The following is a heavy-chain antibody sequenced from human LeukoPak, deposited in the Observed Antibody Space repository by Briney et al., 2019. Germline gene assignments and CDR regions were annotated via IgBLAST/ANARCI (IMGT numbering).Heavy chain of an antibody. CDR1: GFTFSSYW. CDR2: IKQDGSEK. D-gene: IGHD3-10*01. V-gene: IGHV3-7*01. J-gene: IGHJ4*02. Sequence: GGSLRLSCAASGFTFSSYWMSWVRQAPGKGLEWVANIKQDGSEKYYVDSVKGRFTISRDNAKNSLYLQMNSLRAEDTAVYHCARAGYYGSGSYYKRVDFDYWGQGTLVTVSS. CDR3: ARAGYYGSGSYYKRVDFDY.